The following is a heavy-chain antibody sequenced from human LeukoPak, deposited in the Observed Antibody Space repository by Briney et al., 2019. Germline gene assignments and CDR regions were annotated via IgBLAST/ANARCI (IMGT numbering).Heavy chain of an antibody. Sequence: ASVKVSCKASGGTFSSYAISWVRQAPGQGLEWMGGIIPIFGTANYAQKFQGRVTITADESTSTAYMELSSLRSEDTAVYYCARDPGYYDSSGYPTYYYYGMDVWGQGTTVTVSS. J-gene: IGHJ6*02. V-gene: IGHV1-69*13. CDR2: IIPIFGTA. CDR1: GGTFSSYA. D-gene: IGHD3-22*01. CDR3: ARDPGYYDSSGYPTYYYYGMDV.